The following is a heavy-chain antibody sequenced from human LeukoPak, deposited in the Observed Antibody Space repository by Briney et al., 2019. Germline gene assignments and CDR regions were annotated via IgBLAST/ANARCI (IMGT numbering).Heavy chain of an antibody. V-gene: IGHV1-18*01. J-gene: IGHJ4*02. CDR2: ISAYNGNT. CDR1: GYTFTSYG. Sequence: ASVKVSCKASGYTFTSYGISWVRQAPGQGLEWMGWISAYNGNTNYAQKLQGRVTMTTDTSTSTAYMELRSLRSDDTAVYYCARDGPRFHILVVPAVDYWGQGTLVTVSS. D-gene: IGHD2-2*01. CDR3: ARDGPRFHILVVPAVDY.